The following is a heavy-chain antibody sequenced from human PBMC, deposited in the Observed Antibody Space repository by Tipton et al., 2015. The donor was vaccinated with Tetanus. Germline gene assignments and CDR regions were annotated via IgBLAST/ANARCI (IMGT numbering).Heavy chain of an antibody. Sequence: QLVQSGAEVKKPGASLKVSCKASGYTFTGYYLYWVRQAPGQGIEWMGWIDPNSGGTAYAQKFQGRVTMTRDTSISTVDMELSRLRSDDTAVYYCARDRGDYIYYGMDVWGPGTTVTVSS. CDR1: GYTFTGYY. D-gene: IGHD3-22*01. CDR2: IDPNSGGT. J-gene: IGHJ6*02. V-gene: IGHV1-2*02. CDR3: ARDRGDYIYYGMDV.